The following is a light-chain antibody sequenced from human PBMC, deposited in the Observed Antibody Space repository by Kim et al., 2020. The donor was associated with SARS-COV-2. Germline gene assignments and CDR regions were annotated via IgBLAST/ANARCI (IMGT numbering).Light chain of an antibody. CDR2: EVT. J-gene: IGLJ2*01. CDR1: SSDINYSNY. V-gene: IGLV2-8*01. CDR3: SSYAGNDIVL. Sequence: QSALTQPPSASGSPGQSVTISCTGASSDINYSNYVSWYQHHPGKAPKLVIYEVTKRPSGVPDRFSGSKSGNTASLTVSGLQADDEADYFCSSYAGNDIVLFGGGTQLTVL.